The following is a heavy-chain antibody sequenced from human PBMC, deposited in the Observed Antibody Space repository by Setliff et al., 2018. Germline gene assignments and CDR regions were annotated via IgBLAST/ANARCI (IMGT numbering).Heavy chain of an antibody. D-gene: IGHD1-26*01. CDR3: ARGDVYSGSYYHFDY. V-gene: IGHV1-3*01. CDR1: GETSTTYA. Sequence: GASVKVSCKASGETSTTYAIHWVRQAPGQGLEWMGWINAGNGNIRYSQNFQGRVTITRDTSASTAYMELSSLTSEDTAIYYCARGDVYSGSYYHFDYWGQGTLVTVSS. CDR2: INAGNGNI. J-gene: IGHJ4*02.